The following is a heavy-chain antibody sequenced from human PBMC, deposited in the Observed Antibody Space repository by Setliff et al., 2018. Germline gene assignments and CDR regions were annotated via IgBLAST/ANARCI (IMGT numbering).Heavy chain of an antibody. CDR2: ISHSGST. D-gene: IGHD5-12*01. Sequence: PSETLSLTCAVYGGSFNVYFWSWIRQPPGKGLEWIGEISHSGSTNYNPSLKSRVTVSLDTSKNQFSLKLTSMTAADTAVYYCARDQWVRSPPLYFSYSMDVWGQGTTVTVSS. V-gene: IGHV4-34*01. J-gene: IGHJ6*02. CDR1: GGSFNVYF. CDR3: ARDQWVRSPPLYFSYSMDV.